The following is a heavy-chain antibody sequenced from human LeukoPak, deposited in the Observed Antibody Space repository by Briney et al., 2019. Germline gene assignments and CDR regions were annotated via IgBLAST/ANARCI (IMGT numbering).Heavy chain of an antibody. CDR2: IYYSGST. CDR3: ARGTIAAAGFDY. CDR1: GGSISSSGYY. D-gene: IGHD6-13*01. Sequence: SETLSLTCAVSGGSISSSGYYWSWIRQPPGKGLEWIGYIYYSGSTNYNPSLKSRVTISVDTSKNQFSLKLSSVTAADTAVYYCARGTIAAAGFDYWGQGTLVTVSS. J-gene: IGHJ4*02. V-gene: IGHV4-61*08.